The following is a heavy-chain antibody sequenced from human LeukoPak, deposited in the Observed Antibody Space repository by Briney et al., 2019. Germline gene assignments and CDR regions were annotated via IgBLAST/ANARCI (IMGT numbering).Heavy chain of an antibody. CDR1: GFTFSSYS. V-gene: IGHV3-21*01. D-gene: IGHD5-12*01. CDR2: ISSSGSYI. J-gene: IGHJ4*02. CDR3: VQDGGYDAFDY. Sequence: GGSLRLSCAASGFTFSSYSMNWVRQAQGKGLEWVSSISSSGSYIYYADSVKGRFTISRDNAKNSLYLQMNSLRAEDTAVYYCVQDGGYDAFDYWGQGTLVTVSS.